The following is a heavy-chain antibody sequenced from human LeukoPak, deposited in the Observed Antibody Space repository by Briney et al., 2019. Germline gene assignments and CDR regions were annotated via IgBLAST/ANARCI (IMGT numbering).Heavy chain of an antibody. D-gene: IGHD6-13*01. CDR3: AKDRIAAAGRREYFQH. CDR1: GFTFSSYA. J-gene: IGHJ1*01. V-gene: IGHV3-23*01. CDR2: ISGSGGST. Sequence: GGSLRLSCAASGFTFSSYAMSWVRQAPGKGLEGVSAISGSGGSTYYADSVKGRFTISRDNSKNTLYLQMNSLRAEDTAVYYCAKDRIAAAGRREYFQHWGQGTLVTVSS.